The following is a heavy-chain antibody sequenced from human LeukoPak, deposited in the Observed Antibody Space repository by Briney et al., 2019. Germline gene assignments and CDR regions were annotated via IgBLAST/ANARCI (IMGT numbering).Heavy chain of an antibody. Sequence: GGSLRLSCAASGFTFSSYGMHWVHQAPGKGLEWVAVISYDGSNKYYADSVKGRFTISRDNSKNTLYLQMNSLRAEDTAVYYCAKDRSSWYEWVDYWGKGTTVTVSS. J-gene: IGHJ6*04. V-gene: IGHV3-30*18. CDR2: ISYDGSNK. D-gene: IGHD6-13*01. CDR1: GFTFSSYG. CDR3: AKDRSSWYEWVDY.